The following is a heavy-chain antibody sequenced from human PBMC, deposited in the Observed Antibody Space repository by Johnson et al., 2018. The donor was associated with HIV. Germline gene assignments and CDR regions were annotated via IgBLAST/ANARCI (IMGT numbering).Heavy chain of an antibody. D-gene: IGHD1-26*01. CDR1: GFAFSSYG. CDR3: ARSYSGSTWDAFDI. J-gene: IGHJ3*02. CDR2: IWYDGSNK. Sequence: QVQLVESGGGVVQPGRSLRLSCAASGFAFSSYGMHWVRQAPGKGLEWVAVIWYDGSNKYYADSVKGRFTISRDNSKYTLYLQMNSLRAEDTAVYYCARSYSGSTWDAFDIWGQGTLVTVSS. V-gene: IGHV3-33*01.